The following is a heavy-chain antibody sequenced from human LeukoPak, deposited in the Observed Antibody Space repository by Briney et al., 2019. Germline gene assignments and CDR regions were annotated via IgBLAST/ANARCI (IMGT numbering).Heavy chain of an antibody. J-gene: IGHJ3*02. CDR2: FDPEDGKT. CDR1: GYTLTELS. V-gene: IGHV1-24*01. D-gene: IGHD2-8*01. CDR3: ATYPLGYCTNGVCPRGAFDI. Sequence: ASVKCSCKVSGYTLTELSMHWVRQAPGKGLEWIGGFDPEDGKTIYAQKFQGRVTMTEDTSTDTAYMELSSLRSEDTAVYYCATYPLGYCTNGVCPRGAFDIWGQGTMVTVSS.